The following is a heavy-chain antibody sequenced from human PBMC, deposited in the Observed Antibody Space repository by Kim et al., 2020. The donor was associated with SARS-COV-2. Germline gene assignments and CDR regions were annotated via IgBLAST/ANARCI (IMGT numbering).Heavy chain of an antibody. V-gene: IGHV4-4*02. Sequence: SETLSLTCAVSGGSISSSNWWSWVRQPPGKGLEWIGEIYHSGSTNYNPSLKSRVTISVDKSKNQFSLKLSSVTAAATAVYYCARDSGEKRRKGGFAYWGQGTLVTVSS. CDR3: ARDSGEKRRKGGFAY. D-gene: IGHD3-10*01. CDR1: GGSISSSNW. CDR2: IYHSGST. J-gene: IGHJ4*02.